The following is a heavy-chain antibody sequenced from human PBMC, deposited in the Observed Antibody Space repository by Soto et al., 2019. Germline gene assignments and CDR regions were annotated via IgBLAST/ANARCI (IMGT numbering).Heavy chain of an antibody. V-gene: IGHV1-2*02. J-gene: IGHJ2*01. CDR3: ARGKEISDYWNFDL. Sequence: QVQLVQSGAEVKEPGASVKVSCRASGYSFTDHYMHWVRQAPGQGLEWMGWINPSSGGTKSAQHFEGRVTMTGDMSFSTSDMELNRLRFDDTAVYYCARGKEISDYWNFDLWGRGTLVTVSS. CDR2: INPSSGGT. CDR1: GYSFTDHY.